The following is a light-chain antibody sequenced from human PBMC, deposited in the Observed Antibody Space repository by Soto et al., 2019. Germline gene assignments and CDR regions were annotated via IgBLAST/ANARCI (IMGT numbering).Light chain of an antibody. CDR2: GAS. V-gene: IGKV3-20*01. J-gene: IGKJ5*01. CDR1: QSVSSSY. Sequence: EIVLTQSPGTLSLSPGERATLSCWASQSVSSSYLAWYQQKPGQAPRLLIYGASSRATGIPDRFSGSGSGTDFTLTISRLVPEDFAVYYCQQYGSPITFGQGTRLEIK. CDR3: QQYGSPIT.